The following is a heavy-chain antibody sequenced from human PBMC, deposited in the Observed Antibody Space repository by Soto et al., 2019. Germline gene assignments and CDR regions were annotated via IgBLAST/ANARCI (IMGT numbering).Heavy chain of an antibody. Sequence: QVQLVESGGGVVQPGRSLRLSCAASGFTFSDRGMHWLRQAPGKGLEWVAIISYDGINKYCRDSVKGRFTISRDNSKNTLYLKMDSLRGDDTGVYYCAVPTDYNSGWFGLVDYWGQGTLVTVSS. D-gene: IGHD3-10*01. V-gene: IGHV3-30*03. J-gene: IGHJ4*02. CDR2: ISYDGINK. CDR1: GFTFSDRG. CDR3: AVPTDYNSGWFGLVDY.